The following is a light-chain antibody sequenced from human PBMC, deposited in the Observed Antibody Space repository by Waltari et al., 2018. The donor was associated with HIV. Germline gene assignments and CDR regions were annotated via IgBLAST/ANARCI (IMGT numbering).Light chain of an antibody. CDR1: SNAIGRYEY. CDR3: GAYTGSGNLGL. V-gene: IGLV2-14*03. CDR2: NVN. Sequence: QSALTQPASASGSPGQSITISCTGTSNAIGRYEYVSWYQQHPGKAPKLIIYNVNRRPTGVSDRFSGSKSGNTASLTISGLQPEDEADYYCGAYTGSGNLGLFGGGTKLTVL. J-gene: IGLJ2*01.